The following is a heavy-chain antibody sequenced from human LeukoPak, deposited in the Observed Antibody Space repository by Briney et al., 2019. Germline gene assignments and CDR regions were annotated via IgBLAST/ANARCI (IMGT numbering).Heavy chain of an antibody. CDR2: ISGSGGST. CDR3: AKTGVVVPAAQTDY. Sequence: PGGSLRLSCAASGFTFSSYAMSWVRQAPGKGLEWVSAISGSGGSTYYADSVKGRFTISRDNSKNTLYLQMNSLRAEDTAVYYCAKTGVVVPAAQTDYWGQGTLVTVSS. V-gene: IGHV3-23*01. CDR1: GFTFSSYA. D-gene: IGHD2-2*01. J-gene: IGHJ4*02.